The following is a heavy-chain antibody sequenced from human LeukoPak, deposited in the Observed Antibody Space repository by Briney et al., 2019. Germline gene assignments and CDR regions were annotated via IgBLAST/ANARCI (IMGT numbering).Heavy chain of an antibody. D-gene: IGHD4-17*01. J-gene: IGHJ4*02. CDR3: ARASTTVPNLLDY. V-gene: IGHV3-74*03. Sequence: GGSLRLSCAASGFTFSTYWMHWVRQAPGKGLLWVSRINGDGTSTKYADSVKGRFTISRDNARHTLYLQMNSLRAEDTAVYYCARASTTVPNLLDYWGQGTLVTVSS. CDR2: INGDGTST. CDR1: GFTFSTYW.